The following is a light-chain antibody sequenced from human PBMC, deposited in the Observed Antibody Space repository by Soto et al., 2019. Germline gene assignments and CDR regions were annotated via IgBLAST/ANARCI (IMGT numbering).Light chain of an antibody. CDR2: GAS. J-gene: IGKJ1*01. CDR3: QQCNNWTRT. V-gene: IGKV3-15*01. Sequence: EIVMTQSPASLSVSPGERATLSCRASQSVSSNLAWYQQKSGQAPRLLIYGASTRETGIPARFSGSGSGTDFTLTISSLQSEDFVVYYCQQCNNWTRTFGQGTKVDIK. CDR1: QSVSSN.